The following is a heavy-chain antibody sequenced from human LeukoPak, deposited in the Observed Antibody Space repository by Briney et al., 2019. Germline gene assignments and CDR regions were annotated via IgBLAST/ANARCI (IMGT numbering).Heavy chain of an antibody. CDR2: VYYTGST. J-gene: IGHJ5*02. V-gene: IGHV4-59*12. D-gene: IGHD3-16*01. CDR3: ARDHLGVMGHWFDP. Sequence: SETLSLTCTVSGGSISSYYWSWVRQPPGKGLEWIGFVYYTGSTNYSPSLKSRVTISVDTSKNQFSLKLRSVTAADTAVYYCARDHLGVMGHWFDPWGQGTLVTVSS. CDR1: GGSISSYY.